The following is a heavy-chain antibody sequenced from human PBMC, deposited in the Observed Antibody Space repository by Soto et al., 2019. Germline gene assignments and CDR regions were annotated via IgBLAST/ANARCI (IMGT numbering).Heavy chain of an antibody. J-gene: IGHJ6*02. CDR1: GGSISSGGYS. V-gene: IGHV4-30-2*01. Sequence: SETLSLTCAVSGGSISSGGYSWSWIRQPPGKGREWIGYIYHSGSTYYNPSLKSRVTISVDRSKNQFSLKLSSVTAADTAVYYCARDRARPGYGYCGMDVWGQGTTDTVSS. CDR3: ARDRARPGYGYCGMDV. D-gene: IGHD6-6*01. CDR2: IYHSGST.